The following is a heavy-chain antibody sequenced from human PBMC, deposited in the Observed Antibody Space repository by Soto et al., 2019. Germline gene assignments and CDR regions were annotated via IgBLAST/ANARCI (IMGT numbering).Heavy chain of an antibody. CDR3: ARVSGPYYFDY. D-gene: IGHD3-10*01. CDR2: INPSGGST. J-gene: IGHJ4*02. CDR1: GYTFTSYY. V-gene: IGHV1-46*03. Sequence: QVQLVQSGAEVKKPGASVKVSCKASGYTFTSYYMHWVRQAPGQGLEWMGIINPSGGSTSYAQKFQGRVTMTRDTSTSTVYMELSSLRSEDTAVYYFARVSGPYYFDYWGQGTLVTVSS.